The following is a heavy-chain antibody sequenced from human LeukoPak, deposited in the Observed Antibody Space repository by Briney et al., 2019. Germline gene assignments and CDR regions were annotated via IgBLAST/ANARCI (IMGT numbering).Heavy chain of an antibody. Sequence: NPSETLSLICTVSGGSISSSSYYWGWIRQPPGKGLEWIGSIYYSGSTYYNPSLKSRVTISVDTSKNQFSLKLSSVTAADTAVYYCARQGIAVAGTGFDYWGPGTLVTVSS. CDR2: IYYSGST. D-gene: IGHD6-19*01. CDR3: ARQGIAVAGTGFDY. CDR1: GGSISSSSYY. V-gene: IGHV4-39*01. J-gene: IGHJ4*02.